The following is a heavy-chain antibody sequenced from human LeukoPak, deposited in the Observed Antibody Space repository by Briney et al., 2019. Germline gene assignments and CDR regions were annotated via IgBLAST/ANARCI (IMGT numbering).Heavy chain of an antibody. D-gene: IGHD6-13*01. Sequence: ASVKVSCKASGYTFTGYYMHWVRQAPGQGLEWMGWINPNSGGTNYAQKFQGRVTMTRDTSTSTVYMELSSLRSEDTAVYYCARGMGYSSSWYYLWGQGTLVTVSS. J-gene: IGHJ4*02. CDR3: ARGMGYSSSWYYL. CDR1: GYTFTGYY. CDR2: INPNSGGT. V-gene: IGHV1-2*02.